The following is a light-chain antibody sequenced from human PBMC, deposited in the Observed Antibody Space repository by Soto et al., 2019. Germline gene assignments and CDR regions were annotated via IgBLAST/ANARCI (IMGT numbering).Light chain of an antibody. CDR3: SSYTSSSTPYV. J-gene: IGLJ1*01. V-gene: IGLV2-14*01. Sequence: QSVLTQPASVSGSPGQSITISCTGTSRDVGGYNYVSWYQQHPGKAPKLMIYEVSNRPSGVSNRFSGSKSGNTASLTISGLQAEDGADYYCSSYTSSSTPYVFGTGTKVTVL. CDR2: EVS. CDR1: SRDVGGYNY.